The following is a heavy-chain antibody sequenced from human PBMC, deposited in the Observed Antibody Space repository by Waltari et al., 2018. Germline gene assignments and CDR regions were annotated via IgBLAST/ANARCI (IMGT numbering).Heavy chain of an antibody. D-gene: IGHD1-26*01. CDR1: GGTFGSYA. Sequence: QVQLVQSGAEVKKPGSSVKVSCKASGGTFGSYAISWVRQAPGQGLEWMGGIIPICGTANYGQKFQGRVTITADESTSTAYMELSSLRSEDTAVYYCARSVGATIYYYYYYMDVWGKGTTVTVSS. V-gene: IGHV1-69*12. J-gene: IGHJ6*03. CDR3: ARSVGATIYYYYYYMDV. CDR2: IIPICGTA.